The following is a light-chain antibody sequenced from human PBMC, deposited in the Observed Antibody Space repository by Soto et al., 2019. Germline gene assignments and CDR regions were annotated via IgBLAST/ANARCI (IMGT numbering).Light chain of an antibody. CDR3: SSYTSSSTLLYV. CDR2: DVS. V-gene: IGLV2-14*01. J-gene: IGLJ1*01. CDR1: SSDVGGYNY. Sequence: QSALTQPAAVSGSPGQSITISCTGTSSDVGGYNYVSWYQQHPGKAPKLMIYDVSNRPSGVSNRFSGSKSGNTASLTISGFQAEDEADSYCSSYTSSSTLLYVFGTGTKLTVL.